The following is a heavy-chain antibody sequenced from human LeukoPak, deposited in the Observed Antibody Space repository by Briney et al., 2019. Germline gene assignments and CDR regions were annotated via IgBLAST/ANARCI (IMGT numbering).Heavy chain of an antibody. D-gene: IGHD3-9*01. Sequence: GASVKVSCKASGYTFTSYGISRVRQAPGQGLEWMGWISAYNGNTNYAQKLQGRVTMTTDTSTSTAYMGLRSLRSDDTAVYYCARERNYDILSYYYYYMDVWGKGTTVTVSS. CDR1: GYTFTSYG. CDR2: ISAYNGNT. CDR3: ARERNYDILSYYYYYMDV. V-gene: IGHV1-18*01. J-gene: IGHJ6*03.